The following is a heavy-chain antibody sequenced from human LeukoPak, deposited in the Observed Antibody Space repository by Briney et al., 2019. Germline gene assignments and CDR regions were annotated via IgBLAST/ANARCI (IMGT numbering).Heavy chain of an antibody. D-gene: IGHD3-22*01. CDR1: GGTFSSYA. V-gene: IGHV1-69*13. CDR2: IIPIFGTA. J-gene: IGHJ4*02. Sequence: SVKVSCKASGGTFSSYAISWVRQAPGQGLEWKGGIIPIFGTANYAQKFQGRVTITADESTSTAYMELSSLRSEDTAVYYCASIDYYDSSGYSDYWGQGTLVTVSS. CDR3: ASIDYYDSSGYSDY.